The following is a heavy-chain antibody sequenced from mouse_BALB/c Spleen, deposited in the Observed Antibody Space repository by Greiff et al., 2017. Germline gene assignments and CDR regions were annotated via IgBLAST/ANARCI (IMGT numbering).Heavy chain of an antibody. CDR3: ARDRDTTATFYAMDY. D-gene: IGHD1-2*01. J-gene: IGHJ4*01. CDR1: GFTFSDYY. CDR2: ISDGGSYT. V-gene: IGHV5-4*02. Sequence: EVHLVESGGGLVKPGGSLKLSCAASGFTFSDYYMYWVRQTPEKRLEWVATISDGGSYTYYPDSVKGRFTISRDNAKNNLYLQMSSLKSEDTAMYYCARDRDTTATFYAMDYWGQGTSVTVSS.